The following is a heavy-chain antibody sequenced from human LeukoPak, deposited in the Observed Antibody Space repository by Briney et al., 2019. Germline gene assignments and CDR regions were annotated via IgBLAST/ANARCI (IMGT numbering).Heavy chain of an antibody. Sequence: QAGGSLRLSCAASGFTFSSYAMSWVRQAPGKGLEWVSAIGGSGGSTYYADSVKGRFTISRDNSKNTLYLQMNSLRAEDTAVYYCAKGRRVGGTTYNWFDPWGQGALVTVSS. D-gene: IGHD1-1*01. CDR2: IGGSGGST. CDR3: AKGRRVGGTTYNWFDP. V-gene: IGHV3-23*01. CDR1: GFTFSSYA. J-gene: IGHJ5*02.